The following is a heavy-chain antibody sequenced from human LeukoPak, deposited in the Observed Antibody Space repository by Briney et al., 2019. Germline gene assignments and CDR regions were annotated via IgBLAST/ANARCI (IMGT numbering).Heavy chain of an antibody. CDR1: GFTFSSYA. CDR3: AKVHFSGWSYYGMDV. J-gene: IGHJ6*02. V-gene: IGHV3-23*01. D-gene: IGHD6-19*01. CDR2: ISGSGGST. Sequence: PGGSLRLSCAASGFTFSSYAMSWVRQAPGKGLEWVSAISGSGGSTYYADSVKGRFTISRDNSKNTLYLQMNSLRAEDTAVYYCAKVHFSGWSYYGMDVWGQGTTVTVSS.